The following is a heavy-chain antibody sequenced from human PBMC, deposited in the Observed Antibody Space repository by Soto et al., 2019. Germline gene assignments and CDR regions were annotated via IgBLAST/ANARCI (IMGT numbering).Heavy chain of an antibody. Sequence: SETLSLTCAVYGGSFSGYYWSWIRQPPGKGLEWIGEINHSGSTNYNPSLKSRVTMSVDTSKNQFSLKLSSVTAADTAVYYCARAMRGFNYYYGMDVWGQGTTVTVSS. CDR2: INHSGST. V-gene: IGHV4-34*01. J-gene: IGHJ6*02. D-gene: IGHD3-10*01. CDR3: ARAMRGFNYYYGMDV. CDR1: GGSFSGYY.